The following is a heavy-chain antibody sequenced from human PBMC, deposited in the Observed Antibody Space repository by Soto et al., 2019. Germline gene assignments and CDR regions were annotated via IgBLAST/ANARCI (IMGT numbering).Heavy chain of an antibody. CDR3: ASGYDFWSGSSNWFDP. Sequence: PGGSLRLSCAASGFTFSSYAMHWVRQAPGKGLEWVAVISYDGSNKYYADSVKGRFTISRDNSKNTLYLQMNSLRAEDTAVYYCASGYDFWSGSSNWFDPWGQGTLVTVPQ. CDR2: ISYDGSNK. D-gene: IGHD3-3*01. CDR1: GFTFSSYA. J-gene: IGHJ5*02. V-gene: IGHV3-30-3*01.